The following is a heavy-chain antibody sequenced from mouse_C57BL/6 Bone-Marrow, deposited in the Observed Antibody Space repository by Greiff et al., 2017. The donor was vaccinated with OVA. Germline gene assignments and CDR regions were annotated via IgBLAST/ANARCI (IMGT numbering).Heavy chain of an antibody. CDR1: GYTFTDYE. Sequence: VQLQQSGAELVRPGASVTLSCKASGYTFTDYEMHWVKQTPVHGLEWIGAIYPETGGTAYKQKFKGKAILTADKSSSTAYMELRSLTSEDSAVYYCTRGYSNYYAMDYWGQGTSVTVSS. D-gene: IGHD2-5*01. CDR3: TRGYSNYYAMDY. J-gene: IGHJ4*01. V-gene: IGHV1-15*01. CDR2: IYPETGGT.